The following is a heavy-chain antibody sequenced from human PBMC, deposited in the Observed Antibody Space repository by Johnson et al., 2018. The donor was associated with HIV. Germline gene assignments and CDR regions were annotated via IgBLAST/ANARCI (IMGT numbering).Heavy chain of an antibody. J-gene: IGHJ3*02. D-gene: IGHD3-10*01. CDR2: IYSGGST. CDR1: GFTVSSNY. V-gene: IGHV3-66*01. Sequence: VQLVESGGGVVQPGGSLRLSCAASGFTVSSNYMNWVRQAPGKGLEWVSVIYSGGSTYYADSVKGRFTISRDNSKNTLYLQMNSLRVGDTAVYYCASAKVARGAEGWAFDIWGQGTMVTVSS. CDR3: ASAKVARGAEGWAFDI.